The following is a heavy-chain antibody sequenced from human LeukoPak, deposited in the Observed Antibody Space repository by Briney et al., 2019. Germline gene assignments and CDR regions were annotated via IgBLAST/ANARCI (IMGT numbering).Heavy chain of an antibody. V-gene: IGHV3-23*01. CDR1: GFTFSSYA. CDR2: ISGSGGST. CDR3: AKDRDTAMASDY. D-gene: IGHD5-18*01. J-gene: IGHJ4*02. Sequence: HPGGSLRLSCAASGFTFSSYAMSWVRQAPGKGLEWVSAISGSGGSTYYADFVKGRFTISRDNSKNTLYLQMNSLRAEDTAVYYCAKDRDTAMASDYWGQGTLVTVSS.